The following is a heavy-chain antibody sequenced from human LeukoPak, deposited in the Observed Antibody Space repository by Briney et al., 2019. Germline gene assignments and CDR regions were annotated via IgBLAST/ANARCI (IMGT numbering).Heavy chain of an antibody. CDR2: IIPIFGTA. J-gene: IGHJ6*03. V-gene: IGHV1-69*05. CDR1: GGTFSSYA. Sequence: SVKVSCKASGGTFSSYAISWVRQAPGQGLEWMGRIIPIFGTANYAQKFQGRVTITTDESTSTAYMELSSLKSEGTAGYYCAREAAAVVFYYSYSYWAVWGKGTAVTVSS. D-gene: IGHD6-13*01. CDR3: AREAAAVVFYYSYSYWAV.